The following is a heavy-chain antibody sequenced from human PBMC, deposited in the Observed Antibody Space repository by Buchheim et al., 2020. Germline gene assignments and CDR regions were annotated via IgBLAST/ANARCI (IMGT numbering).Heavy chain of an antibody. J-gene: IGHJ6*02. CDR1: GGTFYYA. CDR2: ITPISGTA. D-gene: IGHD6-13*01. Sequence: QVQLVQSGAEVKKPGSSVRVSCKASGGTFYYAISWVRQAPGQGLEWMGGITPISGTANYAQKFQGRLTITADESTSTGSLELSSLRAEDTAVYYCARDPIAAADYYYYYYGMDVWGQGTT. CDR3: ARDPIAAADYYYYYYGMDV. V-gene: IGHV1-69*01.